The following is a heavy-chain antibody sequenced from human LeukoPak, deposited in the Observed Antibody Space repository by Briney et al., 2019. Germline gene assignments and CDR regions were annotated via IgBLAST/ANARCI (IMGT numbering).Heavy chain of an antibody. V-gene: IGHV5-51*01. CDR3: ARARSLGDAFDI. D-gene: IGHD3-3*02. CDR2: IYPDDSDT. CDR1: GYSFTSYW. J-gene: IGHJ3*02. Sequence: GESLKISCKGSGYSFTSYWIGWVRQMPGKGLEWMGIIYPDDSDTRYSPSFKGQVTISVDKSIATAYLQWSSLRASDIAMYYCARARSLGDAFDIWGQGTMVTVSS.